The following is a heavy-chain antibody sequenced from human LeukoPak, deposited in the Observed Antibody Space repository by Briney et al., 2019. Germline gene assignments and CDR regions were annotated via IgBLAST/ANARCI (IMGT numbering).Heavy chain of an antibody. CDR1: GFTFSSYA. CDR3: VYDSSGRTYPPMGVQH. J-gene: IGHJ1*01. D-gene: IGHD3-22*01. V-gene: IGHV3-23*01. Sequence: PGGSLRLSCAASGFTFSSYAMSWVRQAPGKGLEWVSAISGSGGSTYYADSVKGRFTISRDNSKNTLYLQMNSLRAEDTAVYYCVYDSSGRTYPPMGVQHWGQGTLVTVSS. CDR2: ISGSGGST.